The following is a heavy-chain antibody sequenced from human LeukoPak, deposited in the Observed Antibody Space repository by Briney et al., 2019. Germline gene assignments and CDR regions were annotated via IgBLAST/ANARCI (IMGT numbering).Heavy chain of an antibody. Sequence: GGSLRLSCAASGFTFSSYSMYWVRQAPGKGLEWVSYISSSSSTIYYADSVKGRFTISRDNAKNSLYLQMNSLRDEDTAVYYCARGGSSWYRGENWFDPWGQGTLVTVSS. D-gene: IGHD6-13*01. CDR2: ISSSSSTI. CDR1: GFTFSSYS. CDR3: ARGGSSWYRGENWFDP. J-gene: IGHJ5*02. V-gene: IGHV3-48*02.